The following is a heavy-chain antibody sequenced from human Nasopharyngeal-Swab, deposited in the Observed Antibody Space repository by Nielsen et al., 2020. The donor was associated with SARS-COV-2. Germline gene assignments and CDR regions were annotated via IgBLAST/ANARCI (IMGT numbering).Heavy chain of an antibody. CDR2: IWYDGSNE. J-gene: IGHJ4*02. CDR3: ARDSATGIAGATGNDF. D-gene: IGHD1-26*01. Sequence: WIRQPPGKGLEWVALIWYDGSNEFYADSVKGRFTISRDNSKNILFLQMNSLRAEDTAVYFCARDSATGIAGATGNDFWGQGILVTVSS. V-gene: IGHV3-33*01.